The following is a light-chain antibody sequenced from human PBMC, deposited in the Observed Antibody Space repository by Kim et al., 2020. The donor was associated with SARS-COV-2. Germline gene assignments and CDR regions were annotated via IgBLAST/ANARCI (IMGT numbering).Light chain of an antibody. CDR2: AAT. CDR3: LQANGYPRV. CDR1: HGIYNT. J-gene: IGKJ1*01. Sequence: ASVGDRITITCRASHGIYNTLGWYQQKPGKAPKGLIYAATILQSGVPSRFSGSGSGTEFTLTINSLEPEYFATYFCLQANGYPRVFGQGTKVDIK. V-gene: IGKV1-17*01.